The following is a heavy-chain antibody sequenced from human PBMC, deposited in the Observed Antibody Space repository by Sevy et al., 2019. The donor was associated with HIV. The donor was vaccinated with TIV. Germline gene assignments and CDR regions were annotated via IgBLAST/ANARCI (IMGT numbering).Heavy chain of an antibody. V-gene: IGHV1-8*01. CDR1: GYSFDSYD. Sequence: ASVKVSCEASGYSFDSYDISWVRQATGQGLEWMGWMSPKTGATGFAQKFKGRVTMTRNTSISTAYMELSSLTNEDTAVYYCASGGNGDFWSYEYYYYGMDVWGQGTTVTVSS. D-gene: IGHD3-3*01. CDR3: ASGGNGDFWSYEYYYYGMDV. J-gene: IGHJ6*02. CDR2: MSPKTGAT.